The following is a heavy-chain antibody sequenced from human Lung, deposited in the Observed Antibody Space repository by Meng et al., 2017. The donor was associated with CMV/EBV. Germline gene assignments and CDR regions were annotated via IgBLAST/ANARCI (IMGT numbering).Heavy chain of an antibody. CDR2: ISNGGAYI. Sequence: GEXXTISCAASGFMFGDYSMNWVRQAPGKGLEWVSSISNGGAYIYYADSVKGRFTISRDNAQNSLYLQMNSLRAEDTAVYYCARDVSPRSSVYFAIYYFYALDVWXQGTXVTVSS. V-gene: IGHV3-21*01. CDR1: GFMFGDYS. D-gene: IGHD5/OR15-5a*01. J-gene: IGHJ6*02. CDR3: ARDVSPRSSVYFAIYYFYALDV.